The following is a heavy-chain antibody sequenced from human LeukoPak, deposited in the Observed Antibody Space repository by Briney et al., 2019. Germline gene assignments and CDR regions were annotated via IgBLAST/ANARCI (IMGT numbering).Heavy chain of an antibody. CDR3: AKTYYYGSGTYYPFDY. CDR1: GFTFSSYV. J-gene: IGHJ4*02. D-gene: IGHD3-10*01. V-gene: IGHV3-23*01. Sequence: GGSLRLSCAASGFTFSSYVMSWARQAPGKGLEWVSGISGSGGSIYYTDSVKGRFTISRDNSKNTVYLQMNYLRAEDTAVYYCAKTYYYGSGTYYPFDYWGQGTLVTVSS. CDR2: ISGSGGSI.